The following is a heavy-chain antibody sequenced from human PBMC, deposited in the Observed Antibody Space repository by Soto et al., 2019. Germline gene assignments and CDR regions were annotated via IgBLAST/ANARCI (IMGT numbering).Heavy chain of an antibody. V-gene: IGHV4-30-4*01. CDR1: GGSISSADYY. CDR2: FHSSGAT. Sequence: SETLSLTCTVSGGSISSADYYWSWIRQPPGKGLEWIGYFHSSGATYKDPSLKSRVTISVDTSKNQFSLKLTSVTAADTAVYYCASFVGLLWGGVSPAESWGSYYFDNWGQGTLVTVSS. D-gene: IGHD2-8*01. J-gene: IGHJ4*02. CDR3: ASFVGLLWGGVSPAESWGSYYFDN.